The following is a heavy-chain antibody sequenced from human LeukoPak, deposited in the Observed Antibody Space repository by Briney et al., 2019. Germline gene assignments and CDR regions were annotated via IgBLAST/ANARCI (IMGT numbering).Heavy chain of an antibody. CDR2: IYSGGST. V-gene: IGHV3-66*04. CDR1: GFTFDDYG. Sequence: GGSLRLSCAASGFTFDDYGMSWVRQAPGKGLEWVSVIYSGGSTYYSDSVKGRFTISRDNSKNTLYLQMNSLRAEDTAVYYCARLSTTFYMDVWGKGTTVTISS. J-gene: IGHJ6*03. CDR3: ARLSTTFYMDV. D-gene: IGHD4-17*01.